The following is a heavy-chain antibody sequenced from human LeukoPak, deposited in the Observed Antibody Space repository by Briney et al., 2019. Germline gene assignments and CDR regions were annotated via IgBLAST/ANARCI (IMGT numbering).Heavy chain of an antibody. J-gene: IGHJ6*02. D-gene: IGHD6-13*01. Sequence: SGTLSLTCAVSGGSISSSNWWSWLRQPPGRELEWIGYIYFSGTSTTYNPSLQGRVTISIAPSKNQFYLNLRDVTAADTAVYYCARDLRIAAAGPGAYYYGMDVWGQGTAVTVSS. CDR3: ARDLRIAAAGPGAYYYGMDV. CDR1: GGSISSSNW. CDR2: IYFSGTST. V-gene: IGHV4-4*02.